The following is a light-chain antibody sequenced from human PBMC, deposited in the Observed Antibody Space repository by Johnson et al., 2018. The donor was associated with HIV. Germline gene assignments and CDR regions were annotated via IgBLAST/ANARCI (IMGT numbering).Light chain of an antibody. J-gene: IGLJ1*01. CDR3: GTWDSSLSAYV. Sequence: QSILTQPPSVSAAPGQKVTISCSGSSSNIGNNYVSWYQQLPGTAPKLLIYDNNKRPSGIPDRFSGSKSGPSATLGITGLQTGDEADYYCGTWDSSLSAYVFGTVTKVTVL. V-gene: IGLV1-51*01. CDR2: DNN. CDR1: SSNIGNNY.